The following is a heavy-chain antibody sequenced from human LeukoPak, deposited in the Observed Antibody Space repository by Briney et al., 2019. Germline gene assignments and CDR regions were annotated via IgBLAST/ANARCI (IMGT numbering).Heavy chain of an antibody. Sequence: GGSLRLSCAASGFTFSRNWMSWVRQAPGKGLEWVANIKQDGSEKYYVDSVKGRFTISRDNAKNSLYLQMNSLRAEDTAVYYCARPTFQGYSYGFNYWGQGTLVTVSS. D-gene: IGHD5-18*01. CDR3: ARPTFQGYSYGFNY. CDR1: GFTFSRNW. CDR2: IKQDGSEK. J-gene: IGHJ4*02. V-gene: IGHV3-7*05.